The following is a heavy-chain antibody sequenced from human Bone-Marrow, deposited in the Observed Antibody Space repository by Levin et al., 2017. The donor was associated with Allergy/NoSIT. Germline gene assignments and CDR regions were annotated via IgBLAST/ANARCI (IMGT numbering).Heavy chain of an antibody. CDR3: VRDLVASPAMLYFDL. J-gene: IGHJ2*01. CDR2: IYHNGDT. Sequence: PSQTLSLTCTVSGGSISSGGYFWSWVRQYPGKAPEWIGYIYHNGDTYYNPSLNSRVSMSVDTSRNEFSLWLTSVTAADTAVYYCVRDLVASPAMLYFDLWGRGTLVTVSS. D-gene: IGHD2-2*01. CDR1: GGSISSGGYF. V-gene: IGHV4-31*03.